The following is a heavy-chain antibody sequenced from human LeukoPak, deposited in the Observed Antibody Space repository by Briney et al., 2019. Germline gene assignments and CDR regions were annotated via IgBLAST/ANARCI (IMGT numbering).Heavy chain of an antibody. J-gene: IGHJ4*02. CDR1: GFTFSDYG. Sequence: QSGGSLRLSCGASGFTFSDYGIHWVRQAPGKGLEWVAFIRHDGNKKYLPDSMKGRFTISRDNAKNTLYLQMNSLRAEDTAVYYCASQRAYYDSSGYYSGIDYWGQGTLVTVSS. CDR2: IRHDGNKK. D-gene: IGHD3-22*01. CDR3: ASQRAYYDSSGYYSGIDY. V-gene: IGHV3-30*02.